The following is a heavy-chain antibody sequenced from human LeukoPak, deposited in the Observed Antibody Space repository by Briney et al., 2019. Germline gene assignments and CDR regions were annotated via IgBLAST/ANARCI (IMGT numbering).Heavy chain of an antibody. D-gene: IGHD3-10*01. J-gene: IGHJ4*02. V-gene: IGHV3-7*03. CDR2: IKQDGSEK. Sequence: GGSLRLSCAASGFTFSSYWMSWVRQAPGKGLEWVANIKQDGSEKYYVDSVRGRFTISRDNAKNSLYLQMNSPRAEATAVYYCARSGSGRRLRLDYWGQGTLVTVSS. CDR1: GFTFSSYW. CDR3: ARSGSGRRLRLDY.